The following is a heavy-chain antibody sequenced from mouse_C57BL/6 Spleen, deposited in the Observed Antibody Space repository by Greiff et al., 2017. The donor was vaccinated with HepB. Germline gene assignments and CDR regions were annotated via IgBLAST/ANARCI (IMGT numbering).Heavy chain of an antibody. CDR3: ARRDSKRYFDV. CDR2: ISSGGSYT. V-gene: IGHV5-6*02. CDR1: GFTFSSYG. J-gene: IGHJ1*03. Sequence: EVMLLESGGDLVKPGGSLKLSCAASGFTFSSYGMSWVRQTPDKRLEWVATISSGGSYTYYPDSVKGRFTISRDNAKNTLYLQMSSLKSEDTAMYYCARRDSKRYFDVWGTGTTVTVSS. D-gene: IGHD2-5*01.